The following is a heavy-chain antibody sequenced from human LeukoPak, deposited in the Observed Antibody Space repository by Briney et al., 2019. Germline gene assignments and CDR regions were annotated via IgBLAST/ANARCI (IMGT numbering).Heavy chain of an antibody. V-gene: IGHV3-23*01. CDR3: AKDLPSNMAAASYYFDY. CDR2: ISGSGGST. Sequence: GGSLRLSCAASGFTISSYAMSWVRLAPGKGLEWVSGISGSGGSTHYADPVKGRFTISRDNSKNTLYLQMNSLRGEDTAEYYCAKDLPSNMAAASYYFDYWGQGTLVTVSS. D-gene: IGHD6-13*01. CDR1: GFTISSYA. J-gene: IGHJ4*02.